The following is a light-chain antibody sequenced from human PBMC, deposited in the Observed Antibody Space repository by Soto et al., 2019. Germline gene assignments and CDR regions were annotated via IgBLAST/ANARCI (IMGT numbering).Light chain of an antibody. CDR3: CSYAGSTAWV. J-gene: IGLJ3*02. Sequence: QSVLTQPASVPGSPGQSITISCTGTSNDVGSFALVSWYQHHPGKAPKLMIYEGSRRPSGVSYRFSASKSGNTASLTISGLQAEDEADYYCCSYAGSTAWVFGGGTKLTVL. CDR1: SNDVGSFAL. CDR2: EGS. V-gene: IGLV2-23*01.